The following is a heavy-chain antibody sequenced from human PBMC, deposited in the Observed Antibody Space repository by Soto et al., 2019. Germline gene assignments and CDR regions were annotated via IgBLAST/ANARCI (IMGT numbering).Heavy chain of an antibody. CDR2: IYYSGGT. CDR3: ARGPPRDDFWSGYYLYPHYYYGMDV. D-gene: IGHD3-3*01. V-gene: IGHV4-59*01. J-gene: IGHJ6*02. Sequence: SETLSLTCTVSGGSISSYYWSWIRQPPGKGLEWIGYIYYSGGTNYNPSLKSRVTISVDTSKNQFSLKLSSVTAADTAVYYCARGPPRDDFWSGYYLYPHYYYGMDVWGQGTTVTVSS. CDR1: GGSISSYY.